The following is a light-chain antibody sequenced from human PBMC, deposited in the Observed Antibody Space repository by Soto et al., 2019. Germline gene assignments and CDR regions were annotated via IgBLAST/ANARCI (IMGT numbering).Light chain of an antibody. CDR1: QSVSSY. Sequence: IVLTQSPATLSLSPGERATLSCRASQSVSSYLAWYQQKPGQAPRLLIYGASSRATGIPDRFSGSGSGTDFTLTITRLEPEDFAVYYCQQYGSSLLTFGPGTKVDNK. V-gene: IGKV3-20*01. CDR3: QQYGSSLLT. CDR2: GAS. J-gene: IGKJ3*01.